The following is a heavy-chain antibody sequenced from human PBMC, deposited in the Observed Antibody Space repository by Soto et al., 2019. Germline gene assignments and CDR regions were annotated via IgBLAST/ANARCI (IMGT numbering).Heavy chain of an antibody. D-gene: IGHD6-6*01. V-gene: IGHV3-7*01. J-gene: IGHJ4*02. Sequence: GGSLRLSCAASGFTFTNYWMTWVRQAPGKGLEWVANIKQDGTEKSYVDSVKGRFTISRDNAKNSLYLQMNSLRVEDTAVYYCARVYSSSSGRAIDYWGQGTLVTVSS. CDR2: IKQDGTEK. CDR1: GFTFTNYW. CDR3: ARVYSSSSGRAIDY.